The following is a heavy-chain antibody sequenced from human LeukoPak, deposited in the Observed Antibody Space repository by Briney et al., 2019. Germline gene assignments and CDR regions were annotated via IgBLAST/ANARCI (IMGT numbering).Heavy chain of an antibody. CDR1: GASFTRFY. CDR2: FFSSGST. Sequence: SETLSLTCTVSGASFTRFYWSWIRQPAGKGLEWIGHFFSSGSTNYNSSFKSRATISVDKSKNQFSLSLTSVTAADTAVYFCARYSGIYGHDYWGQGTLVTVSS. V-gene: IGHV4-4*07. CDR3: ARYSGIYGHDY. J-gene: IGHJ4*02. D-gene: IGHD3-10*01.